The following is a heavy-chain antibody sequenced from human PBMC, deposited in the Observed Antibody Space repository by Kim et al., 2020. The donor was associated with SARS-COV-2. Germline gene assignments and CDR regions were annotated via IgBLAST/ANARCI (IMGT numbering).Heavy chain of an antibody. Sequence: GGSLRLSCGASGFTFSSYAMTWVRQAPGKGLEWVSDISFNGANANYADSVKGRFTISRDNSNKTLYLQMNSLTGEDTALYYCAKDLPGGFSMFGFRPFDIWGQGTMVTVSS. CDR1: GFTFSSYA. J-gene: IGHJ3*02. V-gene: IGHV3-23*01. CDR2: ISFNGANA. CDR3: AKDLPGGFSMFGFRPFDI. D-gene: IGHD3-3*02.